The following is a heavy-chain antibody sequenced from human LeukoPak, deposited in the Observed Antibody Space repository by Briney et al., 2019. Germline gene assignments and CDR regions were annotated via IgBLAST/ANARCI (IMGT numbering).Heavy chain of an antibody. D-gene: IGHD4-23*01. V-gene: IGHV3-21*01. CDR1: GFTFSSYS. CDR2: ISSSSSYI. J-gene: IGHJ4*02. Sequence: PGGSLRLSCAASGFTFSSYSMNWVRQAPGKGLEWVSSISSSSSYIYYADSVKGRFTISRDNAKNTLYLQMNSLRAEDTAVYYCARGRPHGNDYWGQGTLVTVSS. CDR3: ARGRPHGNDY.